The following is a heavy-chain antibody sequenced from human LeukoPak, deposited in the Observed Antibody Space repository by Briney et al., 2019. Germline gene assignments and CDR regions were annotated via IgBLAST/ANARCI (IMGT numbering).Heavy chain of an antibody. V-gene: IGHV1-46*01. CDR3: ARDVGGSSTFDD. CDR2: INPSGGGT. D-gene: IGHD2-15*01. J-gene: IGHJ4*02. CDR1: GYTFTSYY. Sequence: ASVKVSCKASGYTFTSYYMHWVRQAPGQGLEWMGIINPSGGGTSYAQKFQGRVTMTRETSTSKDYMDLSILRSEAKAEDYFARDVGGSSTFDDGRQGSPVTVPS.